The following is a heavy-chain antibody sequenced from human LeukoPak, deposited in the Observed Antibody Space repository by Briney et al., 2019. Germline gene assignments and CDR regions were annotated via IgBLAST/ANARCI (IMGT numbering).Heavy chain of an antibody. CDR2: ISAYNGNT. CDR3: ARVENYYDSSGRPCADAFDI. D-gene: IGHD3-22*01. J-gene: IGHJ3*02. Sequence: ASGKVSCKAAGYTFTSYGISWVRQAPGHGLEWMGWISAYNGNTNYAQKLQGRVTMTADTSMSTAYMELRSLRSDDTAVYYCARVENYYDSSGRPCADAFDIWGQGTMVTVSS. CDR1: GYTFTSYG. V-gene: IGHV1-18*01.